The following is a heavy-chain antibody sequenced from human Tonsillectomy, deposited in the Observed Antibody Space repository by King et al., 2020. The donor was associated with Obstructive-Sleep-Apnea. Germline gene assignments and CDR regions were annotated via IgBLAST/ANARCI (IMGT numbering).Heavy chain of an antibody. CDR3: ARDGAGDLFRFFDWSPQPFGY. CDR1: GFTFSNYW. CDR2: IKEDGSEE. D-gene: IGHD3-9*01. J-gene: IGHJ4*02. Sequence: VQLVESGGGLVQPGGSLRLSCAASGFTFSNYWMSWVRQAPGRGLEWVANIKEDGSEEYYVDSVKGRFTISRDNAKNSLFLQMNRLRAEDTAVYFCARDGAGDLFRFFDWSPQPFGYWGQGTLVTISS. V-gene: IGHV3-7*01.